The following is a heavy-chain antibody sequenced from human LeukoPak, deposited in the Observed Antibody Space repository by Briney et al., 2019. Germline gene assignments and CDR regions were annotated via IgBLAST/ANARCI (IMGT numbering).Heavy chain of an antibody. CDR3: ARGIVGATDLDY. Sequence: VASVKVSCKASGYIFSNFFSSYGITWVRQAPGQGLEWMGRINPDSGGTNYAQKLQDRVTMTRDTAITTAYMELSSLRSDDTAVYYCARGIVGATDLDYWGQGTLVTASS. D-gene: IGHD1-26*01. V-gene: IGHV1-2*06. CDR1: GYIFSNFF. J-gene: IGHJ4*02. CDR2: INPDSGGT.